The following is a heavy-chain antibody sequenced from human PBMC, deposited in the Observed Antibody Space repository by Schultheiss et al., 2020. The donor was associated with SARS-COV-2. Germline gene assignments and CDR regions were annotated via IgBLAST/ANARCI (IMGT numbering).Heavy chain of an antibody. Sequence: GGSLRLSCAASGFTFSSYWMHWVRQAPGKGLVWVSRIKTDGSSTFYAESVKGRFTVSRDNAKNTLYLQMNSLRAEDTAVYYCARVRYSSSWYGGAFDYWGQGTLVTVSS. CDR3: ARVRYSSSWYGGAFDY. D-gene: IGHD6-13*01. V-gene: IGHV3-74*01. J-gene: IGHJ4*02. CDR1: GFTFSSYW. CDR2: IKTDGSST.